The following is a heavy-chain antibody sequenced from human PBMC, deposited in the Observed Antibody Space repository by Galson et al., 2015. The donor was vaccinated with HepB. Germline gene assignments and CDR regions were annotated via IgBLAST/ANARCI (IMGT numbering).Heavy chain of an antibody. CDR3: AKAGMAAPTLDYYYFYMDV. D-gene: IGHD5-24*01. CDR1: GFALLDYA. V-gene: IGHV3-23*01. J-gene: IGHJ6*03. Sequence: FLRLSCAAPGFALLDYAITWVRQAPGKGLEWVSCISGSVRRSYYADPVKGRFTISRDTSTNTVYLHMNKLRAEDTALYYCAKAGMAAPTLDYYYFYMDVWGKGTTVTVSS. CDR2: ISGSVRRS.